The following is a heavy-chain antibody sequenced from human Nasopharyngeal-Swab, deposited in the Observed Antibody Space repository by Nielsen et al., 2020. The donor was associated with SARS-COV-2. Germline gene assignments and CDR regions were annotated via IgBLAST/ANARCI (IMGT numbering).Heavy chain of an antibody. D-gene: IGHD3-10*01. CDR3: ARHFRGGDV. CDR2: IYYTGST. CDR1: GGSISPYY. J-gene: IGHJ6*04. Sequence: ETLTLTCTASGGSISPYYWGWIRKPPGKGLEGMGYIYYTGSTNYNPSLKSRLTISVDRSKNQFSLRLSSVTAADTAVYYCARHFRGGDVWGNGTTVTVSS. V-gene: IGHV4-59*08.